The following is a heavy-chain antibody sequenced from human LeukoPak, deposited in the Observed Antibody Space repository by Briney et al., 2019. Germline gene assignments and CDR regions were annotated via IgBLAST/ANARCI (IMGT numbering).Heavy chain of an antibody. CDR3: ARVAVRGVPALGY. D-gene: IGHD3-10*01. J-gene: IGHJ4*02. CDR2: MNPNSGNA. V-gene: IGHV1-8*01. Sequence: ASVKVSCKASGYTFTSYDINWVRQATGQGLEWMGWMNPNSGNAGYAQKFQGRVTMTRNTSISTAYMELSSLRSEDTAVYYCARVAVRGVPALGYWGQGTLVTVSS. CDR1: GYTFTSYD.